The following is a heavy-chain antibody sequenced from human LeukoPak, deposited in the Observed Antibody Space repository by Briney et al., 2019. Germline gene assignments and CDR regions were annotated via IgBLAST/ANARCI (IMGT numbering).Heavy chain of an antibody. J-gene: IGHJ4*02. CDR3: ITDDGSSWYPGY. CDR1: GFTFTYTW. CDR2: IKSKTAGETT. V-gene: IGHV3-15*01. D-gene: IGHD6-13*01. Sequence: GGSLRLSCAASGFTFTYTWMTWVRQAPGRGLEWVGRIKSKTAGETTDYAAPVTGRFTISRDDSKNTLYLQMNNLKTEDTAVYYCITDDGSSWYPGYWGQGTLVTVSS.